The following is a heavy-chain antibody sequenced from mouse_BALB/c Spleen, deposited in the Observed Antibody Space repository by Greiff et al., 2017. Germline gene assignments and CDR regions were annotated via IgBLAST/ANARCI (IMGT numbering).Heavy chain of an antibody. Sequence: EVKLVESGGGLVQPGGSRKLSCAASGFTFSSFGMHWVRQAPEKGLEWVAYISSGSSTIYYADTVKGRFTISRDNPKNTLFLQMTSLRSEDTAMYYCARSDYGSWFAYWGQGTLVTVSA. D-gene: IGHD1-2*01. J-gene: IGHJ3*01. CDR2: ISSGSSTI. CDR3: ARSDYGSWFAY. V-gene: IGHV5-17*02. CDR1: GFTFSSFG.